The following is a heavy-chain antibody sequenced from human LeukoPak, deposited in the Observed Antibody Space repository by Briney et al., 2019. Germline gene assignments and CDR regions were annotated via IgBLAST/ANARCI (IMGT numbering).Heavy chain of an antibody. CDR3: AIEYYDILTGYYINDY. J-gene: IGHJ4*02. CDR2: ISSSGSTI. CDR1: GFIFSSYE. Sequence: GGSLRLSCAASGFIFSSYEMNWVRQAPGKGLEWVSYISSSGSTIYYADSVKGRFTISRDNSKNSLYLQMNSLRAEDTAVYYCAIEYYDILTGYYINDYWGQGTLVTVSS. D-gene: IGHD3-9*01. V-gene: IGHV3-48*03.